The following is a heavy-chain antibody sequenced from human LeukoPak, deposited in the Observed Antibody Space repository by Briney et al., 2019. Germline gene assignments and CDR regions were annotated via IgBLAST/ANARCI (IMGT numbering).Heavy chain of an antibody. CDR1: GFTFRNHW. CDR2: IKQGGSEK. CDR3: ARGPSYGDRVDYIDY. J-gene: IGHJ4*02. D-gene: IGHD4-17*01. V-gene: IGHV3-7*01. Sequence: GGSLRLSCAASGFTFRNHWMNWVRQAPGRGLEWVAYIKQGGSEKHYVDSLEGRFTLSRDDAKNSLYLQMNRLRVDDSAVYYCARGPSYGDRVDYIDYWGQGTLVTVSS.